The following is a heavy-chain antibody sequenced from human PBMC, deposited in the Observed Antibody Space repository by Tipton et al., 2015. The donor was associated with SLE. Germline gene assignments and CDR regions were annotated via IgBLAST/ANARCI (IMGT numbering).Heavy chain of an antibody. CDR3: ARPRTTSRSNWSFDL. D-gene: IGHD2/OR15-2a*01. CDR2: IHYSEST. V-gene: IGHV4-59*11. J-gene: IGHJ2*01. Sequence: TLSLTCTVSGGSISSHYWSWIRQSPGKGLEWIGYIHYSESTKYNPSLKSRVTISVDTSKNQFSLKLNSVTAADTAVYYCARPRTTSRSNWSFDLWGRGTLVTVSA. CDR1: GGSISSHY.